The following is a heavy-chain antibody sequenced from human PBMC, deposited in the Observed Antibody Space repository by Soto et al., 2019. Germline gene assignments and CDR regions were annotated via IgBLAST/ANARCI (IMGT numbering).Heavy chain of an antibody. CDR1: GGSISSYY. D-gene: IGHD3-10*01. Sequence: QVQLQESGPGLVKPSETLSLTCTVSGGSISSYYWSWIRQPPGKGLEWIGYIYYSGSTNYNPSLKSRVTISVDTSKNQFSLKLSSVTAADTAVYYCGSGSYLAGFDYWGQGTLVTVSS. CDR2: IYYSGST. V-gene: IGHV4-59*01. CDR3: GSGSYLAGFDY. J-gene: IGHJ4*02.